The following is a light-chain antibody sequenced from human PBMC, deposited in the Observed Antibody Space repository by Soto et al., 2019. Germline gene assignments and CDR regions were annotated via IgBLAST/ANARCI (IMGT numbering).Light chain of an antibody. CDR1: QYIGSA. CDR3: QQYGDRPRT. CDR2: DAS. Sequence: VLTQSPATLSVSQMDRATLSCRASQYIGSAVAWYHQRSGQAPRLLIVDASIRVPTTPARVSGSVSGKECNLTISSLESEDFAVYFCQQYGDRPRTFGQGTKVDIK. V-gene: IGKV3-15*01. J-gene: IGKJ1*01.